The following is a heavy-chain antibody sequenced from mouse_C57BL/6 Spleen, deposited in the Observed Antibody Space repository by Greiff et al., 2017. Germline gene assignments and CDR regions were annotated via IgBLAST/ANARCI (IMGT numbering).Heavy chain of an antibody. Sequence: DVMLVESGGGLVKPGGSLKLSCAASGFTFSSYAMSWVRQTPEKRLEWVATISDGGSYTYYPDNVKGRFTISRDNAKNNLYLQMSHLKSEDTAMYYCARVDDGYYARYFDVWGTGTTVTVSS. CDR2: ISDGGSYT. J-gene: IGHJ1*03. D-gene: IGHD2-3*01. CDR3: ARVDDGYYARYFDV. V-gene: IGHV5-4*03. CDR1: GFTFSSYA.